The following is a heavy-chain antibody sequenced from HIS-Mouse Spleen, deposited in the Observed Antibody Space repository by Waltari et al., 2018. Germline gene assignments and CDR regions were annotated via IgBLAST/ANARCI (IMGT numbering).Heavy chain of an antibody. D-gene: IGHD6-19*01. Sequence: QVTLRESGPALVKPTQTLTLTCTFPGFSLSTSGMCVSWIRQPPGKALEWLARIDWDDDKYYSTSLKNRLTISKDTSKNQVVLTMTNMDPVDTATYYCARIAEGYSSGWYAFDYWGQGTLVTVSS. CDR1: GFSLSTSGMC. CDR3: ARIAEGYSSGWYAFDY. V-gene: IGHV2-70*15. CDR2: IDWDDDK. J-gene: IGHJ4*02.